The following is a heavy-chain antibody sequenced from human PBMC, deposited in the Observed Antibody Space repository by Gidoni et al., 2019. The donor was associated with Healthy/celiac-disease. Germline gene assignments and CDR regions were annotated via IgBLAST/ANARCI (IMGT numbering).Heavy chain of an antibody. D-gene: IGHD1-7*01. CDR1: GGYSSSYY. J-gene: IGHJ4*02. Sequence: VQLQESGPGLVKPSETLSLPCTVSGGYSSSYYWCWIRQAQGKGLEWLGYIYYSGCTNYNPTLKSGFTISVDTSKNQSSLKLSAVTAANTAVYYCARWIGTTNYFDYGDQVTLVTVSS. CDR2: IYYSGCT. V-gene: IGHV4-59*08. CDR3: ARWIGTTNYFDY.